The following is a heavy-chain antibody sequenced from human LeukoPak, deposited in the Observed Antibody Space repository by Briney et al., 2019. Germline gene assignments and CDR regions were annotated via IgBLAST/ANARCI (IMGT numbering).Heavy chain of an antibody. V-gene: IGHV3-11*06. CDR2: ISSSSSYT. J-gene: IGHJ4*02. D-gene: IGHD3-10*01. Sequence: GGSLRLSCAASGFTFSDYYMSWIRQAPGKGLEWVSYISSSSSYTNYADSVKGRFTISRDNAKNTLYLQMNSLRAEDTAVYHCVRVGGRSSIGGDCWGQGTLVTVSS. CDR1: GFTFSDYY. CDR3: VRVGGRSSIGGDC.